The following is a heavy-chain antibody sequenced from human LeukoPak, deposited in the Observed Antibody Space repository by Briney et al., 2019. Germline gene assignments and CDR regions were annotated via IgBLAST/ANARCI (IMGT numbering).Heavy chain of an antibody. V-gene: IGHV3-66*02. D-gene: IGHD6-13*01. CDR3: ARDRSIAAAGSKLAEDYYYYYGMDV. Sequence: GGSLRLSCAASGFTVSSNYMSRVRQAPGKGLEWVSVIYSGGSTYYADSVKGRFTISRDNSKNTLYLQMNSLRAEDTAVYYCARDRSIAAAGSKLAEDYYYYYGMDVWGQGTTVTVSS. J-gene: IGHJ6*02. CDR1: GFTVSSNY. CDR2: IYSGGST.